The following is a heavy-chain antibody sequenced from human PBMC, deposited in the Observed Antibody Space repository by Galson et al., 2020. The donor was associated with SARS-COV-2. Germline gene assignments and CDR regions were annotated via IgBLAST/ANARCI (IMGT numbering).Heavy chain of an antibody. Sequence: SETLSLTCTVSGGSISTDGHFWTWIRRPPGKGLEWIGYIYHSGTTYYNPSLKSRLSIAVDTSQNQFSLRLRSVTAADTAVYFCARTSGELDIWGQGTMVTVSS. J-gene: IGHJ3*02. CDR1: GGSISTDGHF. D-gene: IGHD1-26*01. CDR3: ARTSGELDI. V-gene: IGHV4-31*03. CDR2: IYHSGTT.